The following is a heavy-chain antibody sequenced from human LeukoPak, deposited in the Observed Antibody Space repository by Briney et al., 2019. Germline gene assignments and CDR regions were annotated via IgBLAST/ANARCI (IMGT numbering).Heavy chain of an antibody. CDR3: TRGRRLDNAPTAPCEY. CDR2: INPNSGDT. Sequence: GASAKVSCKASGYIFTGYYMHWVRQAPGQGLEWMGWINPNSGDTDYAQKFQGRVTMTRDTSLRTVYMELSSLKSDDTAVYYCTRGRRLDNAPTAPCEYWGQGTLVTVSS. D-gene: IGHD2-2*03. J-gene: IGHJ4*02. CDR1: GYIFTGYY. V-gene: IGHV1-2*02.